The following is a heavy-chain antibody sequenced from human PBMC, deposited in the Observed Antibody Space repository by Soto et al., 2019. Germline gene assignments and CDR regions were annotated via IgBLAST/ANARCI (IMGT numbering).Heavy chain of an antibody. CDR2: ISKNGDST. CDR1: GSTITHYA. Sequence: DVQLVESGGGLVQPGGSLRLSCAASGSTITHYAMHWVRQAPGKGLEYVAVISKNGDSTYYADSVRDTFTISRDNSKNTLYLQMGSLRAEDTAVYFFAIDFGGNTAFDSWGQGTLVTVSS. CDR3: AIDFGGNTAFDS. V-gene: IGHV3-64*07. D-gene: IGHD3-16*01. J-gene: IGHJ4*02.